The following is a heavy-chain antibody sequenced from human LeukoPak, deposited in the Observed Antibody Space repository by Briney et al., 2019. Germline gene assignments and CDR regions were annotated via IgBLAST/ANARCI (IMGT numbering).Heavy chain of an antibody. J-gene: IGHJ6*03. D-gene: IGHD6-13*01. CDR1: EYIFTGYY. V-gene: IGHV1-2*02. CDR2: INPNSGGT. Sequence: GASVKVSCKASEYIFTGYYIHWVRQAPGQGLEWMGWINPNSGGTNYAQKFQGRVTMTRNTSISTAYMELSSLRSEDTAVYYCARVGKSSSHDYYYYYYMDVWGKGTTVTISS. CDR3: ARVGKSSSHDYYYYYYMDV.